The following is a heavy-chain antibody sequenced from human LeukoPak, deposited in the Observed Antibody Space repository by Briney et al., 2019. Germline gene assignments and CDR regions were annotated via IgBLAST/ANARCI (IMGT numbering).Heavy chain of an antibody. J-gene: IGHJ4*02. D-gene: IGHD3-10*01. CDR2: TSSDLNVK. CDR3: AREGYYGSGSPPSLYFDY. V-gene: IGHV3-30-3*01. Sequence: GGSLRLSCAASGFTLRNYVIHWVRQAPGKGLEWVAVTSSDLNVKLYADSVKGRFTISRDNSTSTLYLQMNSLRPEDTAIYYCAREGYYGSGSPPSLYFDYWGQGTLVTVSS. CDR1: GFTLRNYV.